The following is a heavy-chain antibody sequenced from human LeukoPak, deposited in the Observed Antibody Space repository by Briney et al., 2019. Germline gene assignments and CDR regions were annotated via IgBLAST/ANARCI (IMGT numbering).Heavy chain of an antibody. CDR2: IYYSGNT. CDR3: ARVPDSSGYYSAAFDI. J-gene: IGHJ3*02. D-gene: IGHD3-22*01. CDR1: GGSISSGSYY. Sequence: SETLSLTCTVSGGSISSGSYYWSWIRLLPGKGLEWIGYIYYSGNTYYNPSLKTRVTISLDTSKNQFSLKSTSVTAGDTAVYYCARVPDSSGYYSAAFDIWGHGTMVTVSS. V-gene: IGHV4-31*03.